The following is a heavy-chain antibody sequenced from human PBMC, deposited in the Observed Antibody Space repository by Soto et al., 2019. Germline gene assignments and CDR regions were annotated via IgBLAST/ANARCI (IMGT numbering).Heavy chain of an antibody. Sequence: ASVKVSCKASGFSFTGYYIHWLRQAPGQGLEWMGWINAHSGATEYAQKFQGRVTLTRDTSIATAYLTLTSLTSDDTALYYCAKDLTRQLAYWLDPWGQGTQVTVSS. CDR2: INAHSGAT. J-gene: IGHJ5*02. CDR1: GFSFTGYY. CDR3: AKDLTRQLAYWLDP. D-gene: IGHD6-6*01. V-gene: IGHV1-2*02.